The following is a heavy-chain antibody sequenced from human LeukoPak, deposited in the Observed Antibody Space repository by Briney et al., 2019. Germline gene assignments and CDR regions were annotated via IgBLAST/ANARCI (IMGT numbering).Heavy chain of an antibody. V-gene: IGHV3-23*01. Sequence: GGSLRLSCAASGFTFSSYAMSWVRQAPGKGLEWVSAISGSGGSTYYADSVKGRFTISRDNAKNSLYLQMNSLRAEDTAVYYCARDASPSLVAGTNYFDYWGQGTLVTVSS. J-gene: IGHJ4*02. CDR1: GFTFSSYA. CDR3: ARDASPSLVAGTNYFDY. D-gene: IGHD6-19*01. CDR2: ISGSGGST.